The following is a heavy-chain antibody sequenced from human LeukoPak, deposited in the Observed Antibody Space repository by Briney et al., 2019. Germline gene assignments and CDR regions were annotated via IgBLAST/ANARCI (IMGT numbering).Heavy chain of an antibody. D-gene: IGHD2-2*01. V-gene: IGHV3-66*01. CDR1: GFTVSSNY. CDR2: IYSGGST. Sequence: PGGSLRLSCAASGFTVSSNYMNWVRQAPGKGLEWVSVIYSGGSTYYTNSVKGRFTISRGNSKNTLYLQMNSLRAEDTAVYYCARGLSYQDDYWGQGTLVTVSS. CDR3: ARGLSYQDDY. J-gene: IGHJ4*02.